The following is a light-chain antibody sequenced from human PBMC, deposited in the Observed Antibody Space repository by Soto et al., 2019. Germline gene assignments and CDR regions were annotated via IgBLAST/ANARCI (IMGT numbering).Light chain of an antibody. CDR3: QHYDGSPRT. CDR1: QTVNSDY. J-gene: IGKJ2*01. V-gene: IGKV3-20*01. CDR2: GVF. Sequence: ETVLTQSPGTVSLSPGERATLSCTTSQTVNSDYLAWYQQKPGQPPRLLIYGVFNRATGIPDMFSDSGSGTYFTLTISGLEPEDSAVYYCQHYDGSPRTFGQGTNLEI.